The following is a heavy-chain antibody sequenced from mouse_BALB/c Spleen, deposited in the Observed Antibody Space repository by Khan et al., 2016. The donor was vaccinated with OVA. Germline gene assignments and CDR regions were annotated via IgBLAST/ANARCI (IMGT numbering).Heavy chain of an antibody. CDR2: IWSDGST. Sequence: VQLQESGPDLVAPSQSLSITCTVSGFSLTNYGVHWVRQPPGKGLEWLVVIWSDGSTTYNSALKSRLSINKDNSKSQVFLKMNSLQTGDTAMYYCARHVRAYYCAMDYWGQGTSVTVSS. J-gene: IGHJ4*01. D-gene: IGHD2-10*01. V-gene: IGHV2-6-2*01. CDR1: GFSLTNYG. CDR3: ARHVRAYYCAMDY.